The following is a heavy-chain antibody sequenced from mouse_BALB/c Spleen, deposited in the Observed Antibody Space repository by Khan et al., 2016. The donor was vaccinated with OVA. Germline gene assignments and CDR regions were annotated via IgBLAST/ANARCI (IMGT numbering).Heavy chain of an antibody. V-gene: IGHV3-2*02. J-gene: IGHJ2*01. CDR1: GYSITSDYA. CDR2: ISYSGNT. D-gene: IGHD1-1*01. Sequence: EVKLLESGPGLVKPSQSLSLICTVTGYSITSDYAWNWIRQFPGNKLEWMGFISYSGNTNYNPSLKSRISITRATSKNQFFLHLNSVTTEDTATYYCARVYGGDFDYWGQGTTLTVSS. CDR3: ARVYGGDFDY.